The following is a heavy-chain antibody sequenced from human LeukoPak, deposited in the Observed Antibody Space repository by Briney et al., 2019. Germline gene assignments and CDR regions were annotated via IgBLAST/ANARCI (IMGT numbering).Heavy chain of an antibody. CDR1: GFSLTTFS. V-gene: IGHV3-66*01. D-gene: IGHD1-26*01. CDR3: AREQWELQRAFDY. J-gene: IGHJ4*02. CDR2: IYSVGST. Sequence: GGSLRLSCAAPGFSLTTFSINWVRQAPGKGLEWVSVIYSVGSTYYADSVKGRLTISRDNSKNTLYLQMNSLRAEDTAVYYCAREQWELQRAFDYWGQGTLVTVSS.